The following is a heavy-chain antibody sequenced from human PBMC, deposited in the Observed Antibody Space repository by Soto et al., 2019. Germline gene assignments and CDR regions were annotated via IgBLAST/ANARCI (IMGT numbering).Heavy chain of an antibody. J-gene: IGHJ3*02. D-gene: IGHD3-3*01. Sequence: QVQLVQSGAEVKKPGSSVKVSCKASGGTFSSYAISWVRQAPGQGLEWMGGIIPIFGTANYAQKFQGKVTITAAESTSTAYMELSSLRSEDTAVYYCAREGGYDFWSGPTSRAWHGAFDIWGQGTMVTVSS. CDR3: AREGGYDFWSGPTSRAWHGAFDI. CDR1: GGTFSSYA. V-gene: IGHV1-69*01. CDR2: IIPIFGTA.